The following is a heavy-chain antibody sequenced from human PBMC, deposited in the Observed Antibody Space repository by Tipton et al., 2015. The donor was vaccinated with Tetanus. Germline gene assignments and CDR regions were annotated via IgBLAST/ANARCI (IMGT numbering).Heavy chain of an antibody. Sequence: TLSLTCTVSGGSISSGGYYWSWIRQHPGKGLEWIGRIYTSGSTNYNPSLKSRVTMSVDTSKNQFSLKLSSVTAADTAVYYCARDDGMVQFNYWGQGTLVTVSS. J-gene: IGHJ4*02. D-gene: IGHD3-10*01. CDR1: GGSISSGGYY. V-gene: IGHV4-61*02. CDR3: ARDDGMVQFNY. CDR2: IYTSGST.